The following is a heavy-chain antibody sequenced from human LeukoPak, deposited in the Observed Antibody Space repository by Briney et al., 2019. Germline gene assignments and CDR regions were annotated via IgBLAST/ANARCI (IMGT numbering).Heavy chain of an antibody. V-gene: IGHV3-48*01. CDR2: IASSSSSI. D-gene: IGHD5-18*01. CDR3: ARVSTSMAP. J-gene: IGHJ5*02. CDR1: GFAFSSYS. Sequence: GGSLRLSCAASGFAFSSYSINWVRQAPGKGLEWISHIASSSSSIYYADSVKGRFTISRDNAKNSLYLQMNSLRAEDTAVYYCARVSTSMAPWGQGTLVTVSS.